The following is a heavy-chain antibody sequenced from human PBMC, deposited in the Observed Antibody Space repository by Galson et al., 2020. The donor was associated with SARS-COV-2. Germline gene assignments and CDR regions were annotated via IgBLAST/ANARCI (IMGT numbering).Heavy chain of an antibody. CDR3: ARAGLEWLLYSGLKNYYYGMDD. Sequence: SVKVSCKASGGLFRTHAFSWVRQAPGQGLEWVGGIIPIFGAPNYSEKFQGRVRITADKSTNTAYMELSSLRSGDTAIYYCARAGLEWLLYSGLKNYYYGMDDWGQGTSVTVS. CDR2: IIPIFGAP. D-gene: IGHD3-3*01. J-gene: IGHJ6*02. CDR1: GGLFRTHA. V-gene: IGHV1-69*06.